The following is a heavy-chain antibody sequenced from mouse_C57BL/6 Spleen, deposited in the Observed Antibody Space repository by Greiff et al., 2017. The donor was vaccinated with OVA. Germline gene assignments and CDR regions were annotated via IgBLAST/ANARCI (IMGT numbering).Heavy chain of an antibody. V-gene: IGHV1-82*01. CDR2: IYPGDGDT. Sequence: QVQLQQSGPELVKPGASVKISCKASGYAFSSSWMNWVKQRPGKGLEWIGRIYPGDGDTNYNGKFKGKATLTADKSSSTAYMQLSSLTSEDSAVYFCAHYGNYYFDYWGQGTTLTVSS. CDR3: AHYGNYYFDY. D-gene: IGHD2-1*01. J-gene: IGHJ2*01. CDR1: GYAFSSSW.